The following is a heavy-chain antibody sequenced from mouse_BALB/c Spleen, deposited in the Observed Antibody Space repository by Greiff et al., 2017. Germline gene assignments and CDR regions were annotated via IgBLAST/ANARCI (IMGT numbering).Heavy chain of an antibody. CDR3: ARSLSSWFAY. Sequence: EVKLMESGGGLVQPGGSLRLSCATSGFTFTDYYMSWVRQPPGKALEWLGFIRNKANGYTTEYSASVKGRFTISRDNSQSILYLQMNTLRAEDSATYYCARSLSSWFAYWGQGTLVTVSA. CDR1: GFTFTDYY. V-gene: IGHV7-3*02. CDR2: IRNKANGYTT. J-gene: IGHJ3*01. D-gene: IGHD1-1*01.